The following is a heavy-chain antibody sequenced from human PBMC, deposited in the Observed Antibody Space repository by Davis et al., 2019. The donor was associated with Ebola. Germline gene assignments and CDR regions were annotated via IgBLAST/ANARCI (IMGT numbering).Heavy chain of an antibody. V-gene: IGHV3-9*01. CDR2: INWNSAFI. CDR3: ARDSRFFDL. CDR1: GFVFDDHA. D-gene: IGHD5-18*01. Sequence: SLKISCTGSGFVFDDHAIHWVRQAPGKGLEWVAGINWNSAFIVYVDSVKGRFTISRDNAKNSLYLQMNSLRDEDTAIYYCARDSRFFDLWGRGTLVTVSS. J-gene: IGHJ2*01.